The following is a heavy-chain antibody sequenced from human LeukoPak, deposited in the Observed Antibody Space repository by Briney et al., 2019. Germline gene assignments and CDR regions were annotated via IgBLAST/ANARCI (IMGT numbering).Heavy chain of an antibody. CDR3: ARGTTGYYYYGMDV. Sequence: PGGSLRLSCAASGFTFSSYSMNWVRQAPGKGLGWVSSISSSSSYIYYADSVKGRFTISRDNAKNSLYLQMNSLRAEDTAVYYCARGTTGYYYYGMDVWGQGTTVTVSS. CDR2: ISSSSSYI. J-gene: IGHJ6*02. CDR1: GFTFSSYS. D-gene: IGHD1-7*01. V-gene: IGHV3-21*01.